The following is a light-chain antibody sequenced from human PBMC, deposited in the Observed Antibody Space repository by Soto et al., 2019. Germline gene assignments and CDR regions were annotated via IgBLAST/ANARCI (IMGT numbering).Light chain of an antibody. CDR2: AAT. J-gene: IGKJ4*01. CDR3: LQDHSYPLT. Sequence: EIVLTQSPSTLSLSPCERATLSFRASQSVSSYLAWYQQKPGQAPRLLIYAATNRATGIPYRFSGRVSGTDFTLTISSLQPDDFATYYCLQDHSYPLTFGGGTKVDIK. V-gene: IGKV3-11*01. CDR1: QSVSSY.